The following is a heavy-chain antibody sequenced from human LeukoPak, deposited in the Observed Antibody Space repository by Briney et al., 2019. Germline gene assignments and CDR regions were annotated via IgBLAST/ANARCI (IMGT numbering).Heavy chain of an antibody. D-gene: IGHD3-22*01. CDR2: ISYDGSNK. Sequence: PGGSLRLSCAASGFTFSSYGMSWVRQAPGKGLEWVAIISYDGSNKYYADSVKGRFTISRDNSKNTVYLQMNSLRAEDTAVYYCARVDDSRGYAFDYWGQGTLVTVSS. CDR3: ARVDDSRGYAFDY. CDR1: GFTFSSYG. V-gene: IGHV3-30*03. J-gene: IGHJ4*02.